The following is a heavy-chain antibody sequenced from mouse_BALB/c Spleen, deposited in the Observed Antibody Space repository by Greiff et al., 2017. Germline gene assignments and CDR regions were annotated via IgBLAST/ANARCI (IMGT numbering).Heavy chain of an antibody. J-gene: IGHJ3*01. V-gene: IGHV7-3*02. CDR2: LRNKANGYTT. CDR3: AREGDYDGYWCAY. D-gene: IGHD1-2*01. Sequence: DVQLVESGGGLVQPGGSLRLSCAPSGFTFTDYYMCWVRQPPGKALEWLGFLRNKANGYTTEYSASVKGRFTISRDNSQSILYLQMNTLRAEDSATYYGAREGDYDGYWCAYGGQGTLVTVSA. CDR1: GFTFTDYY.